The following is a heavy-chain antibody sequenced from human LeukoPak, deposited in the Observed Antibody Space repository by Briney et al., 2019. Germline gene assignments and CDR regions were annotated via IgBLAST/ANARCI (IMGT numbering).Heavy chain of an antibody. J-gene: IGHJ4*02. CDR1: GYSISSGYY. Sequence: PSETLPLTCAVSGYSISSGYYWGWIRQPPGKGLEWIGSIYHSGSTYYNPSLKSRVTISVDTSKNQFSLKLSSVTAADTAVYYCARTRREYQLLSFDYWGQGTLVTVSS. CDR3: ARTRREYQLLSFDY. D-gene: IGHD2-2*01. CDR2: IYHSGST. V-gene: IGHV4-38-2*01.